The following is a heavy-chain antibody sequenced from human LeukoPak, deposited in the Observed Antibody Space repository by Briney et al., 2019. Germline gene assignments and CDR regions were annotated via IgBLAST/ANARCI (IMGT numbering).Heavy chain of an antibody. J-gene: IGHJ4*02. CDR3: ATTSEGSLLWFGEFDH. V-gene: IGHV3-48*03. CDR1: GFTFSSYE. D-gene: IGHD3-10*01. CDR2: ISSSGSTI. Sequence: PGGSLRLSCAASGFTFSSYEMNWVRQAPGKGLEWVSYISSSGSTIYYADSVKGRFTISRDNPKNTLYLQMNSLRVEDTAVYYCATTSEGSLLWFGEFDHWGQGTLVTVSS.